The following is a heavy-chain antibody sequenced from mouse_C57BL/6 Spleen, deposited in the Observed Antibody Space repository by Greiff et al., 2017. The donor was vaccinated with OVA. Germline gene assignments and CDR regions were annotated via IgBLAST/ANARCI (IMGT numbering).Heavy chain of an antibody. V-gene: IGHV1-64*01. CDR3: ARSGIYDGYYVEYFDY. CDR2: IHPNSGST. J-gene: IGHJ2*01. CDR1: GYTFTSYW. D-gene: IGHD2-3*01. Sequence: VQLQQPGAELVKPGASVKLSCKASGYTFTSYWMHWVKQRPGQGLEWIGMIHPNSGSTNYNEKFKSKATLTVDKSSSTAYMQLSSLTSEDSAVYYCARSGIYDGYYVEYFDYWGQGTTLTVSS.